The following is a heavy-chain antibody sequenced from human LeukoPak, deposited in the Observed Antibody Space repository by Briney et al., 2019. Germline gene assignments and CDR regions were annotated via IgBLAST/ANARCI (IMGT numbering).Heavy chain of an antibody. Sequence: GGSLRLSCAASGFTFSSYWMSWVRQAPGKGLEWVANIKQDGSEKYYVDSVKGRFTISRDNAKNSLYLQMNSLRAEDTAVYYCARDRNSYGYYYYMDVWGKGTTVTVSS. J-gene: IGHJ6*03. CDR1: GFTFSSYW. V-gene: IGHV3-7*01. CDR3: ARDRNSYGYYYYMDV. CDR2: IKQDGSEK. D-gene: IGHD5-18*01.